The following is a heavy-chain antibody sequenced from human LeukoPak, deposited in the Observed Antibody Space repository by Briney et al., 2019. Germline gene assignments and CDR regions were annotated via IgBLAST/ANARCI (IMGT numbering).Heavy chain of an antibody. CDR3: ARLGVFRAMVSFFDY. J-gene: IGHJ4*02. CDR1: GGSFSGYY. D-gene: IGHD4/OR15-4a*01. CDR2: IYYSGST. V-gene: IGHV4-59*08. Sequence: SETLSLTCAVYGGSFSGYYWSWIRQPPGKGLEWIGYIYYSGSTNYNPSLKSRVTISVDTSKNQFSLKLSSVTAADTAVYYCARLGVFRAMVSFFDYWGQGTLVTVSS.